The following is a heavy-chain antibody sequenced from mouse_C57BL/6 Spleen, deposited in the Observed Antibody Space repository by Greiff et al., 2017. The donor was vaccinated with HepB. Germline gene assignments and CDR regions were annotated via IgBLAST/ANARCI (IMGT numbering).Heavy chain of an antibody. CDR3: TRDTHYYAVDY. V-gene: IGHV5-9-1*02. Sequence: EVMLVESGEGLVKPGGSLKLSCAASGFTFSSYAMSWVRQTPEKRLEWVAYISSGGDYIYYADTVKGRFTISRDNARNTLYLQMSSLKSEDTAMYYCTRDTHYYAVDYWGQGTSVTVSA. CDR1: GFTFSSYA. J-gene: IGHJ4*01. CDR2: ISSGGDYI.